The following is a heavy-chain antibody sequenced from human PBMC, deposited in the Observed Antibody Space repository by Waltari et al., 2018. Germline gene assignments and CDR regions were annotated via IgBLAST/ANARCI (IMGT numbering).Heavy chain of an antibody. Sequence: QVQLLQSGAEVKKPGAAVKVSCKVSGYTLTELSMHWVRQAPGNGLEGMGGVEPEDGETIYEQNFQGSVTMTEDTSTDTAYMELSSMRSEDTAVYYCATKKTYTMDVWGKGTTVTVSS. CDR2: VEPEDGET. CDR1: GYTLTELS. D-gene: IGHD2-2*02. CDR3: ATKKTYTMDV. J-gene: IGHJ6*04. V-gene: IGHV1-24*01.